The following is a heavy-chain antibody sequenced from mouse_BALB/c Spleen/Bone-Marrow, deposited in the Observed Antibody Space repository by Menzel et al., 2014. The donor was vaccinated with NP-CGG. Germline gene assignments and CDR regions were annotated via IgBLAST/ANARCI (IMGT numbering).Heavy chain of an antibody. D-gene: IGHD1-1*01. V-gene: IGHV2-9-2*01. CDR3: VRDYYGSYFDV. J-gene: IGHJ1*01. Sequence: QVQLKESGPGLVAPSQSLSITCTVSGFSLTSYDISWIRQPPGKGLEWLGVIWTGGGTNYNSAFMSRLSISKDNSESQVFLKMNSLQTDDIAIYYCVRDYYGSYFDVWGAGTTVTVSS. CDR2: IWTGGGT. CDR1: GFSLTSYD.